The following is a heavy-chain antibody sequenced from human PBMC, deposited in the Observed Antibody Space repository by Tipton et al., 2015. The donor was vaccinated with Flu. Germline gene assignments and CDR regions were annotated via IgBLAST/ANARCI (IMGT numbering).Heavy chain of an antibody. V-gene: IGHV4-61*01. D-gene: IGHD3-22*01. J-gene: IGHJ2*01. CDR3: ARSQPGYSYVRDPWYFDL. CDR2: IYYSGST. CDR1: GGSVSSGSYY. Sequence: TLSLTCTVSGGSVSSGSYYWSWIRQPPGKGLEWIGYIYYSGSTNYNPSLKSRVTISVDTSKNQFSLKLSSVTAADTAVYYCARSQPGYSYVRDPWYFDLWGRGPLVTVSS.